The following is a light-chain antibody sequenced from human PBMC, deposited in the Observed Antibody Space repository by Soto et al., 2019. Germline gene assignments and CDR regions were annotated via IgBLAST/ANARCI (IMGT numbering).Light chain of an antibody. J-gene: IGLJ1*01. V-gene: IGLV2-14*03. CDR1: SSDVGSYNY. CDR3: NSYTGSSTPYV. Sequence: QSVLTQPASVSGSPGQSITISCTGTSSDVGSYNYVSWYQQHPGKAPKLMIYDVSNRPSGVSNRFSGSKSGNTASLTISGLQAEDEADYYCNSYTGSSTPYVFGTGPKVTVL. CDR2: DVS.